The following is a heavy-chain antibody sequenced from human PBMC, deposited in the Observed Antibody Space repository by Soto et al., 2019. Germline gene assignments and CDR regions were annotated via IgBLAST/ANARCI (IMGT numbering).Heavy chain of an antibody. CDR2: ISYDGSNK. D-gene: IGHD1-1*01. CDR1: GFTFSSYG. Sequence: GGSLRLSCAGSGFTFSSYGMHWVRQAPGKGLEWVAVISYDGSNKYYADSVKGRFTISRDNSKNTLYLQMNSLRAEDTAVYYCAKDWSAERERYFDYWGQGTLVTVSS. J-gene: IGHJ4*02. V-gene: IGHV3-30*18. CDR3: AKDWSAERERYFDY.